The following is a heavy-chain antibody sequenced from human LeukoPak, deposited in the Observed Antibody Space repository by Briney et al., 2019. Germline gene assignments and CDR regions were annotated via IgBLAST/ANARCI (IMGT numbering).Heavy chain of an antibody. V-gene: IGHV3-30-3*01. CDR2: ISYDGSNK. CDR1: GFTFSSYA. D-gene: IGHD2-2*01. J-gene: IGHJ4*02. Sequence: GGSLRLSCAASGFTFSSYAMHWVRQAPPKGLEWVAVISYDGSNKYYADSVKGRFTISRDNSKNTLYLQMNSLRAEDTAVYYCARGGIVVVPAARRAPFDYWGQGTLVTVSS. CDR3: ARGGIVVVPAARRAPFDY.